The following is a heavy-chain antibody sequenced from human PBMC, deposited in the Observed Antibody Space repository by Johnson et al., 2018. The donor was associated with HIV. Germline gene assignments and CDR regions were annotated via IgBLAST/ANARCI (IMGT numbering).Heavy chain of an antibody. Sequence: QVQLVESGGGLVQPGGSLRLSCAASGFTVSNYYMTWVRQSPGKGLEWVAGITYDGTNKYYADSVKGRFTLSRDNSKNTLDLQMNSLTIEDTAVFYCARGGLGFQNIHDPLDIWGQGRMITVSS. CDR3: ARGGLGFQNIHDPLDI. J-gene: IGHJ3*02. CDR1: GFTVSNYY. CDR2: ITYDGTNK. V-gene: IGHV3-30*03. D-gene: IGHD1/OR15-1a*01.